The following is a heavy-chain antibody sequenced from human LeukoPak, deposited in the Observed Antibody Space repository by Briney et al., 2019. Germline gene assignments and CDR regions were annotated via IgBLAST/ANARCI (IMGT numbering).Heavy chain of an antibody. V-gene: IGHV4-30-4*08. CDR2: IYYSGST. J-gene: IGHJ4*02. D-gene: IGHD7-27*01. CDR3: AREVVHRGTGFDY. Sequence: SETLSLTCTVSGGSISSGDYYWSWIRQPPGKGLEWIGCIYYSGSTYYNPSLKSRVTISVDTSKNQFSLKLSSVTAADTAVYYCAREVVHRGTGFDYWGQGTLVTVSS. CDR1: GGSISSGDYY.